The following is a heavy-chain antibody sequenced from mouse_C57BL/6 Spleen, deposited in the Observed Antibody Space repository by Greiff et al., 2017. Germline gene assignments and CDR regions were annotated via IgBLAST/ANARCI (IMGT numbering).Heavy chain of an antibody. J-gene: IGHJ3*01. CDR1: GYTFTSYG. V-gene: IGHV1-81*01. Sequence: VQLQQSGAELARPGASVKLSCKASGYTFTSYGISWVKQRTGQGLEWIGEIYPRSGNTYYNERFKGKATLTADKSSSTAYMQLSSLTSEDSAVYYCASPYSNLFAYWGQGTLVTVSA. CDR2: IYPRSGNT. D-gene: IGHD2-5*01. CDR3: ASPYSNLFAY.